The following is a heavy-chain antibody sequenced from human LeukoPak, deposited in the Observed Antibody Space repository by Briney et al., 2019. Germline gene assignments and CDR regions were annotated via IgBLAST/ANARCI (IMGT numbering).Heavy chain of an antibody. CDR1: GGSINNYY. J-gene: IGHJ4*02. Sequence: ETLSLTCTVSGGSINNYYWSWVRQAPGRGLEWVGRIKSKTDGGTTDYAAPVKGRFTISRDDSKNTLYLQMNSLKTEDTAVYYCTAAWGYYDSSGYSPQDYWGQGTLVTVSS. CDR2: IKSKTDGGTT. V-gene: IGHV3-15*01. D-gene: IGHD3-22*01. CDR3: TAAWGYYDSSGYSPQDY.